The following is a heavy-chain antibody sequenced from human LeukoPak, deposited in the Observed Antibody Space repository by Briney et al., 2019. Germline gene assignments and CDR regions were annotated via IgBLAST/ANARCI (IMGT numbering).Heavy chain of an antibody. J-gene: IGHJ4*02. Sequence: PGESLRLSCAPSGLTLSTYEMKWVRHAPGKGREWVSFIRSSGVHIHYADSVKGRFTISRDNAKNSLYLQLNSLRVEDTAVYYSARVSGSGWHFDYWGQGSLVTASS. CDR3: ARVSGSGWHFDY. CDR2: IRSSGVHI. D-gene: IGHD6-19*01. CDR1: GLTLSTYE. V-gene: IGHV3-48*03.